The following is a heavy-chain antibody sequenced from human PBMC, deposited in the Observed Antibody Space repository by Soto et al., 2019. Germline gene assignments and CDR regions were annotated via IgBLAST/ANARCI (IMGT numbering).Heavy chain of an antibody. CDR3: ARGIATGQLDP. V-gene: IGHV1-3*01. Sequence: ASVKVSGEASGYTFTRYTMNWVRQAPGQRLEWMGWINPDNGNTKSSQKFQDRVIITRDTSASTAYMDLSSLRSEDTAVYYCARGIATGQLDPWGQGTLVNVSS. CDR1: GYTFTRYT. CDR2: INPDNGNT. D-gene: IGHD2-15*01. J-gene: IGHJ5*02.